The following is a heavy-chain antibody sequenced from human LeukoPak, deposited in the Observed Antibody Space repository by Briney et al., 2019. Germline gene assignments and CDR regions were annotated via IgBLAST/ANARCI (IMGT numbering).Heavy chain of an antibody. CDR3: ARGHCSSTSCPLDY. J-gene: IGHJ4*02. Sequence: GGSLRLSCAASGFTFNNFWMNWVRQAPGKGLEWVANIKQDGSERYSVDSVKGRFTISRDNSKNTLYLQMNSLRAEDTAVYYCARGHCSSTSCPLDYWGQGTLVTVSS. CDR1: GFTFNNFW. CDR2: IKQDGSER. V-gene: IGHV3-7*01. D-gene: IGHD2-2*01.